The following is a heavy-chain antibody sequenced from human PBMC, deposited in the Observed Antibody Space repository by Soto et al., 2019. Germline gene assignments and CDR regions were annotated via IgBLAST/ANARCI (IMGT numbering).Heavy chain of an antibody. Sequence: PGGSLRLCCAASGFTFSSYAMSWVRQAPGKGLEWVSAISGSGGSTYYADSVKGRFTISRDNSKNTLYLQMNSLRAEDTAVYYCAIDREGSYYDFPFWHYYMAVWGKGTTVTGSS. V-gene: IGHV3-23*01. J-gene: IGHJ6*03. CDR1: GFTFSSYA. D-gene: IGHD3-3*01. CDR2: ISGSGGST. CDR3: AIDREGSYYDFPFWHYYMAV.